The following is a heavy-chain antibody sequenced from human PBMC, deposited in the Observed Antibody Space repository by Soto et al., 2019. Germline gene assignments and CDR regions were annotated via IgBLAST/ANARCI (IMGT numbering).Heavy chain of an antibody. CDR2: IIPIFGTA. CDR3: ARDRGPSSGYYPYWFDP. Sequence: QVQLVQSGAEVKKPGSSVKVSCKASGGTFSSYAISWVRQAPGQGLEWMGEIIPIFGTANYAQKFQGRVTIPADESTSTAYMELSSLGSEDTAVYYCARDRGPSSGYYPYWFDPWGQGTLVTVSS. CDR1: GGTFSSYA. D-gene: IGHD3-22*01. J-gene: IGHJ5*02. V-gene: IGHV1-69*12.